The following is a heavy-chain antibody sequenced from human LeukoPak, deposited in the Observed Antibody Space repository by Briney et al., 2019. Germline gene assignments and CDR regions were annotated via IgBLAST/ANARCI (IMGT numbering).Heavy chain of an antibody. J-gene: IGHJ6*02. Sequence: SETLSLTCTVSGGSISSYYWSWIRQPPGKGLEWIGYIYYSGSTNYNPSLKSRVTISVDTSKNQFSLKLSSVTAADTAVYYCASTSGCYYYYGMDVWGQGTTVTVSS. V-gene: IGHV4-59*08. CDR1: GGSISSYY. D-gene: IGHD1-26*01. CDR3: ASTSGCYYYYGMDV. CDR2: IYYSGST.